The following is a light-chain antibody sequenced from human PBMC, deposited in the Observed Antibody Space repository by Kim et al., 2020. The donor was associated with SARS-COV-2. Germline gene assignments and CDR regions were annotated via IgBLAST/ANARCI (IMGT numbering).Light chain of an antibody. V-gene: IGLV3-19*01. J-gene: IGLJ3*02. CDR3: NSRDSSGKQLVV. CDR1: SLRSYY. CDR2: GKN. Sequence: SSELTQDPAVSVALGQTVRITCQGDSLRSYYASWYQQKPGQAPVLVIYGKNNRPSGIPDRFSVSSSGNTASLTITGAQAEDEADYYCNSRDSSGKQLVVF.